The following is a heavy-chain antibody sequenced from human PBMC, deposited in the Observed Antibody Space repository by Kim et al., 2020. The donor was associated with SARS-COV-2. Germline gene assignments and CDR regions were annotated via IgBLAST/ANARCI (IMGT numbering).Heavy chain of an antibody. V-gene: IGHV4-34*01. CDR1: GGSFSGYY. CDR3: ARDYYGSGSYSTYYYYYYGMDV. Sequence: SETLSLTCAVYGGSFSGYYWSWIRQPPGKGLEWIGEINHSGSTNYNPSLKSRVTISVDTSKNQFSLKLSSVTAADTAVYYCARDYYGSGSYSTYYYYYYGMDVWGQGTTVTVSS. J-gene: IGHJ6*02. CDR2: INHSGST. D-gene: IGHD3-10*01.